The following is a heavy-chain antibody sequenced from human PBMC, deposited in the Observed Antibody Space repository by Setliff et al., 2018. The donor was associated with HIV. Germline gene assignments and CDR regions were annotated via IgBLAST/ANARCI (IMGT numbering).Heavy chain of an antibody. V-gene: IGHV3-21*04. CDR3: AKDRVPYYYDSSGYYGPSAFDI. J-gene: IGHJ3*02. CDR1: GFNFSTHT. D-gene: IGHD3-22*01. Sequence: GETLKISCAASGFNFSTHTMNWIRQAPGKGLEWVSSISSTGTYIYYADSMKGRFTISRDNSKNTLYLQMNSLRAEDTAVYYCAKDRVPYYYDSSGYYGPSAFDIWGQGTMVTVSS. CDR2: ISSTGTYI.